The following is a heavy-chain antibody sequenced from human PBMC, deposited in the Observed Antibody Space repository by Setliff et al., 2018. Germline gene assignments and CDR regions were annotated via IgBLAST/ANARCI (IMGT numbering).Heavy chain of an antibody. J-gene: IGHJ4*02. CDR1: TFSTYA. Sequence: TFSTYAMNWVRQAPGKGLEWVAVIWHDGGNKYHADSVKGRFTISRDNARNSVYLQMNSLRAEDAAVYYCATSDWYAAFDHWGQGTLVTVSS. V-gene: IGHV3-33*03. CDR2: IWHDGGNK. CDR3: ATSDWYAAFDH. D-gene: IGHD6-19*01.